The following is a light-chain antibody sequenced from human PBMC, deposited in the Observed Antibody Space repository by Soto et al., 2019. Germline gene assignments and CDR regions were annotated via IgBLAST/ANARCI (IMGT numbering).Light chain of an antibody. CDR1: QSVGSN. J-gene: IGKJ1*01. Sequence: EIVLTQSPDTLSLSPGEGAALSCRASQSVGSNLAWYQRKPGQAPRLLIYGASTRATGIPSRFSGSGSGTEFTLTISSLQSEDFAVYYCQQYYDWPWTFGQGTKVDI. CDR2: GAS. V-gene: IGKV3-15*01. CDR3: QQYYDWPWT.